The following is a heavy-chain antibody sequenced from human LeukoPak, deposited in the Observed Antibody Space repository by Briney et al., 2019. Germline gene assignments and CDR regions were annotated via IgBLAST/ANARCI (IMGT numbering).Heavy chain of an antibody. Sequence: GGSLRLSYAASGFTFSSYSMNWVRQAPGKGLEWVANIKQDGSEKYYVDSVKGRFTISRDNAKNSLYLQMNSLRAEDTAVYYCAREVYGDYASHFDYWGQGTLVTVSS. V-gene: IGHV3-7*01. D-gene: IGHD4-17*01. CDR2: IKQDGSEK. CDR3: AREVYGDYASHFDY. J-gene: IGHJ4*02. CDR1: GFTFSSYS.